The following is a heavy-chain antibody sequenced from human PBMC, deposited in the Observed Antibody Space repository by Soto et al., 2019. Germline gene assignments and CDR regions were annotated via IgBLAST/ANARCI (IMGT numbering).Heavy chain of an antibody. CDR2: IYYSGST. Sequence: SETLSLTCTVSGGSISSSSYFWGWIRQPPGNGLEWIGSIYYSGSTYYNPSLKSRVTISVDTSKNQFSLKLSSVTAADTAVYYCARRGDNYYGSGSYYTDYYYYGMDVWGQGTTVTVSS. V-gene: IGHV4-39*01. CDR1: GGSISSSSYF. CDR3: ARRGDNYYGSGSYYTDYYYYGMDV. J-gene: IGHJ6*02. D-gene: IGHD3-10*01.